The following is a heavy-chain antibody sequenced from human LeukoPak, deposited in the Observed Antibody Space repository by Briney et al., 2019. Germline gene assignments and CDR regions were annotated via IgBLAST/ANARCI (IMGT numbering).Heavy chain of an antibody. CDR1: GGSISSYY. J-gene: IGHJ6*02. V-gene: IGHV4-59*01. CDR3: ARDVMDPGTYYYGMDV. CDR2: IYYSGST. D-gene: IGHD6-13*01. Sequence: PSETLSLTCTVSGGSISSYYWSWIRQPPGKGLEWIGYIYYSGSTNYNPALKSRVTISVGTSKNQFSLKLSSVTAADTAVYYCARDVMDPGTYYYGMDVWGQGTTVTVSS.